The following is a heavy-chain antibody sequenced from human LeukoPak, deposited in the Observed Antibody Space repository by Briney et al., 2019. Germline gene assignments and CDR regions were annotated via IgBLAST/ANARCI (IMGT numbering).Heavy chain of an antibody. CDR3: ARELGSYGMDV. D-gene: IGHD2-15*01. V-gene: IGHV1-46*01. CDR1: GYTFTSYY. CDR2: INPSGGST. J-gene: IGHJ6*02. Sequence: ASVNVSFKASGYTFTSYYMHWVRQAPGQGLEWMGIINPSGGSTSYAQKFQGRVTMTRDTSTSTVYMELSSLRSEDTAVYYCARELGSYGMDVWGQGTTVTVSS.